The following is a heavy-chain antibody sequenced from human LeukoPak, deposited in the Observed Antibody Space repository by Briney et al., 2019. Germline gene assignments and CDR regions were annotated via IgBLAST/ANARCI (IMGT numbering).Heavy chain of an antibody. V-gene: IGHV3-20*04. Sequence: PGGSLRLSCAASGFTFDDYGMSWVRQAPGKGLEWVSGINWNGGSTSYADSVKGRFTISRDTAKNSLYLQMNSLRAEDTALCYCARLKAAAGSNFDYWGQGTLVTVSS. D-gene: IGHD6-13*01. CDR1: GFTFDDYG. J-gene: IGHJ4*02. CDR2: INWNGGST. CDR3: ARLKAAAGSNFDY.